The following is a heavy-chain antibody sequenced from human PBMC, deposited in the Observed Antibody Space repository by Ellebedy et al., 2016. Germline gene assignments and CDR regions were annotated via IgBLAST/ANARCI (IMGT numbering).Heavy chain of an antibody. V-gene: IGHV3-30*14. Sequence: GGSLRLXCAASGFTFSRYAMHWVRQAPGKGLEWGATVSFDGSTKYYLDSVKGRFTISRDNSKNTLYLQMNSLRAEDTAVYYCARTPRTGGRYDFWSGYLGGPSYFDYWGQGTLVTVSS. CDR2: VSFDGSTK. CDR3: ARTPRTGGRYDFWSGYLGGPSYFDY. J-gene: IGHJ4*02. CDR1: GFTFSRYA. D-gene: IGHD3-3*01.